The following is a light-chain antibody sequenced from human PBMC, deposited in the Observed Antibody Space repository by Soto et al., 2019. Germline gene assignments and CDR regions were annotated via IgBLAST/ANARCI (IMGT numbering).Light chain of an antibody. CDR3: QQYNNWPPRT. CDR2: GAS. V-gene: IGKV3-15*01. Sequence: EIVMTQSPATLSVSPGERATLSCRASQSISNNLARYQQKPGQAPSLLIYGASTRATGIPARFSGSGSGTEFTLTISSLQSEDSAVYYRQQYNNWPPRTFGQGTKLEIK. CDR1: QSISNN. J-gene: IGKJ2*01.